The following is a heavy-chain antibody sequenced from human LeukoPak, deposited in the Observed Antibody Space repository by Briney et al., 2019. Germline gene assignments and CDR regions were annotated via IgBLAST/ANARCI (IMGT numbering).Heavy chain of an antibody. CDR2: INPSGGST. J-gene: IGHJ6*02. V-gene: IGHV1-46*01. CDR1: GYTFTSYY. CDR3: ARTWRDYYGMDV. Sequence: ASVKVSCKASGYTFTSYYMHWVRLAPGQGLEWMGIINPSGGSTSYAQKFQGRVTMTRDTSTSTVYMELSSLRSEDTAVYYCARTWRDYYGMDVWGQGTTVTVSS.